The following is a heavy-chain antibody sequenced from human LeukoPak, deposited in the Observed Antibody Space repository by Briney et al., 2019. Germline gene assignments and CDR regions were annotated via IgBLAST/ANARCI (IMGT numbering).Heavy chain of an antibody. Sequence: GGSLRLSCAASGFTFSNYAMSWVRQPPGKGLEWVSAISASAGSTYYADSVKGRFAISRDNSDNTLYLQMNSLRAEDTAVYYGVKDHLTHTVTPDYYFNYWGQATLVTVSS. CDR3: VKDHLTHTVTPDYYFNY. J-gene: IGHJ4*02. CDR2: ISASAGST. V-gene: IGHV3-23*01. D-gene: IGHD4-17*01. CDR1: GFTFSNYA.